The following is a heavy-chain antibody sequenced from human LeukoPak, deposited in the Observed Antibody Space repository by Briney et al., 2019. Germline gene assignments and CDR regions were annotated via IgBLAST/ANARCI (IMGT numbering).Heavy chain of an antibody. CDR3: ATYSSWYEGHWFDP. V-gene: IGHV4-31*03. D-gene: IGHD6-13*01. CDR2: IYYSGST. Sequence: TLSLTCTVSGGSISSGGYYWSWIRQHPGKGLEWIGYIYYSGSTYYNPSLKSRVTISVDTSKNQFSLKLSSVTAADTAVYYCATYSSWYEGHWFDPWGQGTLVTVSS. J-gene: IGHJ5*02. CDR1: GGSISSGGYY.